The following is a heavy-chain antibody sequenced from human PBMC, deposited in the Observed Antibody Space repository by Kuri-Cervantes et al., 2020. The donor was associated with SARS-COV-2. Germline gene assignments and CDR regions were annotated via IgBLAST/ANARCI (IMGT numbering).Heavy chain of an antibody. J-gene: IGHJ4*02. CDR1: GFTFKTYG. Sequence: GGSLRLSCAASGFTFKTYGMHWVRQAPGKGLEWVAFTRYDGNNQYYGDSVKGRFSISRDNSKNTLYLHMNSLRAEDTAVYYCARDLYFDLGELREEYGFDYWGQGTLVTVSS. D-gene: IGHD3-16*01. CDR2: TRYDGNNQ. CDR3: ARDLYFDLGELREEYGFDY. V-gene: IGHV3-30*02.